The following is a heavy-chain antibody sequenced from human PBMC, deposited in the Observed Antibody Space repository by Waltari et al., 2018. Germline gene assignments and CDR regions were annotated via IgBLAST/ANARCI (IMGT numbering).Heavy chain of an antibody. D-gene: IGHD2-2*01. CDR2: IIPILGIA. J-gene: IGHJ5*02. CDR1: GGTFSSYA. Sequence: QVQLVQSGAEVKKPGSSVKVFCKASGGTFSSYAISWVRRAPGQGLEWMGRIIPILGIANYAQKFQGRVTITADKSTSTAYMELSSLRSEDTAVYYCARGYQPNWFDPWGQGTLVTVSS. V-gene: IGHV1-69*04. CDR3: ARGYQPNWFDP.